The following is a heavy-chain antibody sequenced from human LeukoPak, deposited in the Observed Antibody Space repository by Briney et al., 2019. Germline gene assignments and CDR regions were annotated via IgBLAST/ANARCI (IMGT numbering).Heavy chain of an antibody. J-gene: IGHJ4*02. CDR2: VSDSGGRP. D-gene: IGHD3-22*01. CDR3: AKRGVVIRVILVGFHKEAYYFDS. Sequence: GGSLRLSCAVSGITLSNYGMSWVRQAPGKGLEWVAGVSDSGGRPNYADSVKGRFTISRDNPKNTLYLQMNSLRAEDTAVYFCAKRGVVIRVILVGFHKEAYYFDSWGQGALVTVSS. CDR1: GITLSNYG. V-gene: IGHV3-23*01.